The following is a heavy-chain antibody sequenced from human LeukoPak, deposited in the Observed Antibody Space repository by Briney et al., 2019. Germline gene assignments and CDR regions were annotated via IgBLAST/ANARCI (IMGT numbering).Heavy chain of an antibody. V-gene: IGHV3-11*01. D-gene: IGHD2-21*02. CDR1: RFTFSHYY. J-gene: IGHJ3*02. Sequence: GRSLRLSCAASRFTFSHYYTSWIRQAPGKGLEWVSYISSSGSTILYADSVKGRFTISRDTAKNSLYLQMNSLRAEDTAVYYCARAAGPDYWGGDCVAFDIWGQGTMVTVSS. CDR2: ISSSGSTI. CDR3: ARAAGPDYWGGDCVAFDI.